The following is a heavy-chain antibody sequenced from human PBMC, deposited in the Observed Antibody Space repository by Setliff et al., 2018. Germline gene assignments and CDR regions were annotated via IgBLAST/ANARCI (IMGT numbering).Heavy chain of an antibody. J-gene: IGHJ3*02. CDR3: ARATYYYDSSGYFLDAFDI. CDR2: IIPIFGTA. V-gene: IGHV1-69*05. Sequence: SVKVSCKASGGTFSNYAISWVRQAPGQGLKWMGGIIPIFGTANYAQKFQGRVTITTDESTSTAYMELSSLRSEDTAVYYCARATYYYDSSGYFLDAFDIWGQGTMVTVSS. D-gene: IGHD3-22*01. CDR1: GGTFSNYA.